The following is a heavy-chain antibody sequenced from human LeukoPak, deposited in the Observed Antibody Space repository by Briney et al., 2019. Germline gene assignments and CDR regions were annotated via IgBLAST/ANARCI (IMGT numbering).Heavy chain of an antibody. Sequence: GGSLRLSCAASGFTFSTYAMQWVRQAPGKGLEWVAVISYDGNNEYYADSVKGRFTISRDNSKNTLYLQMSSLRSEDTAVYYCAREHSMYYYGSGEDWFDPWGQGTLVTVSS. J-gene: IGHJ5*02. D-gene: IGHD3-10*01. CDR1: GFTFSTYA. CDR2: ISYDGNNE. V-gene: IGHV3-30*03. CDR3: AREHSMYYYGSGEDWFDP.